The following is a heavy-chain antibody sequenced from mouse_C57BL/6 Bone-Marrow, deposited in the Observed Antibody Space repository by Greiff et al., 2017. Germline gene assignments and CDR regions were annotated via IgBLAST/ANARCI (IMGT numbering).Heavy chain of an antibody. CDR1: GYTFTDYY. Sequence: VQLQQSGPVLVKPGASVKLSCKASGYTFTDYYMNWVKQSHGKSLEWIGVINPYNGGTSYNQKFKGKATLTVDKTSSTAYMELNSLTSEDSAVYYSARDGSSGLFGFDYWGQGTTLTVSS. D-gene: IGHD1-1*01. CDR2: INPYNGGT. CDR3: ARDGSSGLFGFDY. J-gene: IGHJ2*01. V-gene: IGHV1-19*01.